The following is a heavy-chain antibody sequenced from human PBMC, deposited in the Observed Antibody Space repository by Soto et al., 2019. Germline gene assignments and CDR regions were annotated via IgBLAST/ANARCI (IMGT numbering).Heavy chain of an antibody. CDR3: ARRRGSNGWFDL. CDR1: GYTFINYD. V-gene: IGHV1-8*01. CDR2: MKPDSGNT. Sequence: QVQLVQSGAEVKKPGASVKVSCKASGYTFINYDINWVRQATGQGLEWVGWMKPDSGNTGYAQNFQGRVTMTGNTSISSVYMELSSLTSEDTAVYYCARRRGSNGWFDLWGQGTLVTVSS. D-gene: IGHD2-8*01. J-gene: IGHJ5*02.